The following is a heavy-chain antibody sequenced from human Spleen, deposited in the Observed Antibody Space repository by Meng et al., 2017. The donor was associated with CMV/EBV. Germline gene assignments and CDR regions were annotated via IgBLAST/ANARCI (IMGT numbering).Heavy chain of an antibody. J-gene: IGHJ3*02. D-gene: IGHD1-26*01. Sequence: GESLKISCAASGFTFSSYAMHWVRQAPGKGLEWVAVISYDGSNKYYADSVKGRFTISRDNSKNTLYLQMNSLRAEDTAVYYCARDSGAMVGAKTRAFDIWGQGTMVTVSS. V-gene: IGHV3-30-3*01. CDR2: ISYDGSNK. CDR3: ARDSGAMVGAKTRAFDI. CDR1: GFTFSSYA.